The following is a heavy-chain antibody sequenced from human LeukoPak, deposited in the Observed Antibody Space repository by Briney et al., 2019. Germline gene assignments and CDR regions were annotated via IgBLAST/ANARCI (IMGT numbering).Heavy chain of an antibody. Sequence: TGGSLRLSCAASGFTCSKCDMHWVRQATGKGLEWVSGIGTAGDIYYPGSVKGRFTISRENAKNSLYLQMNSLRAGDTAVYYCARDRGRYYMDVWGKGTTVTVSS. J-gene: IGHJ6*03. CDR2: IGTAGDI. CDR3: ARDRGRYYMDV. D-gene: IGHD6-25*01. V-gene: IGHV3-13*01. CDR1: GFTCSKCD.